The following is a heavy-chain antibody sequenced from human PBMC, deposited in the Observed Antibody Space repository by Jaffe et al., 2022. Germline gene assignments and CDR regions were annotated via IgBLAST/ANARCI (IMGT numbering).Heavy chain of an antibody. J-gene: IGHJ3*02. Sequence: QVQLVQSGAEVKKPGASVKVSCKASGYTFTGYYMHWVRQAPGQGLEWMGWINPNSGGTNYAQKFQGRVTMTRDTSISTAYMELSRLRSDDTAVYYCASSGYDSDFDISIDAFDIWGQGTMVTVSS. CDR1: GYTFTGYY. V-gene: IGHV1-2*02. CDR2: INPNSGGT. CDR3: ASSGYDSDFDISIDAFDI. D-gene: IGHD5-12*01.